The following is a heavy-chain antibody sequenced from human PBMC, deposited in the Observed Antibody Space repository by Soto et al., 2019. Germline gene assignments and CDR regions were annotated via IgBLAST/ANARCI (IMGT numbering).Heavy chain of an antibody. CDR1: GGTFSSYA. CDR3: ARDRPALLLTYYGMDV. D-gene: IGHD2-15*01. J-gene: IGHJ6*02. V-gene: IGHV1-69*13. Sequence: ASVKVSCKASGGTFSSYAISWVRRAPGQGLEWMGGIIPIFGTANYAQKFQGRVTITADESTSTAYMELSSLRSEDTAVYYCARDRPALLLTYYGMDVWGQGTTVTVSS. CDR2: IIPIFGTA.